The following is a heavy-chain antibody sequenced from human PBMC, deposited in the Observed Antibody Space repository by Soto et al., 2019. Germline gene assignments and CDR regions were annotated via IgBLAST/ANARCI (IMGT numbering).Heavy chain of an antibody. V-gene: IGHV4-59*01. CDR2: IYYSGST. Sequence: SETLSLTCTVSGGSISSYYCSWIRQPPGKGLEWIGYIYYSGSTNYNPSLKSRVTISVDTSKNQFSLKLSSVTAADTAVYYCARDVSGITMVRGVIIPTSNWFDPWGQGTLVTVSS. CDR3: ARDVSGITMVRGVIIPTSNWFDP. J-gene: IGHJ5*02. D-gene: IGHD3-10*01. CDR1: GGSISSYY.